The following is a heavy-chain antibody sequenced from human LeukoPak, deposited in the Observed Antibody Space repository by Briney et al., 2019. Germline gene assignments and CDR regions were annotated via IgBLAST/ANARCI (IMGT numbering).Heavy chain of an antibody. J-gene: IGHJ4*02. CDR2: INPNSGGT. Sequence: ASVKVSCKASGYTFTGYYMHWVRQAPGQGLEWMGWINPNSGGTNYAQKFQGRVTMTRETSISTAYMELSRLRSDDTAVYYCARVPRYDRPIDYWGQGTLVTVSS. V-gene: IGHV1-2*02. CDR3: ARVPRYDRPIDY. CDR1: GYTFTGYY. D-gene: IGHD1-1*01.